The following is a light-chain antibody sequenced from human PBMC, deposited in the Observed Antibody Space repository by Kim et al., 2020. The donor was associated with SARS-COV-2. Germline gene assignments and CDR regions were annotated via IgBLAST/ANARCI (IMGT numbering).Light chain of an antibody. Sequence: SSELTQDPAVSVALGQTVRFTCQGDSLRSYYASWYQQKPGQAPVLVIYGKNNRPSGIPDRFSGSSSGNTASLTITGAQAEDEADYYCNSRDSSGVVFGGGTQLIVL. CDR2: GKN. J-gene: IGLJ2*01. CDR3: NSRDSSGVV. CDR1: SLRSYY. V-gene: IGLV3-19*01.